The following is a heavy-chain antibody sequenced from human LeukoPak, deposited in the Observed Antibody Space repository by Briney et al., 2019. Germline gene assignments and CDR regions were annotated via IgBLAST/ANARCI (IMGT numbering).Heavy chain of an antibody. Sequence: SETLSLTCAVYGGSFSGYYWSWIRQPPGKGLEWIGEINHSGSTNYNPSLKSRVTISVDTSKNQFSLKLSSVTAADTAVYYCARGAPSTPMGYYYDSSGYPNAPWGQGTLVTVSS. J-gene: IGHJ5*02. CDR1: GGSFSGYY. D-gene: IGHD3-22*01. CDR3: ARGAPSTPMGYYYDSSGYPNAP. CDR2: INHSGST. V-gene: IGHV4-34*01.